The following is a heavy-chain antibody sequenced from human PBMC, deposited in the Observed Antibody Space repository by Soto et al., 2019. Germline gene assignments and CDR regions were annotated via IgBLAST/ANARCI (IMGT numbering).Heavy chain of an antibody. D-gene: IGHD3-22*01. V-gene: IGHV1-69*13. CDR3: ARDRGAYYYDSSGYYPRVLDY. CDR2: IIPILGTA. Sequence: SVKVSCKASGGTFSSYAISWVRQAPGQGLEWMGGIIPILGTANYAQKFQGRVTITADESTSTAYMELSSLRSEDTAVYYCARDRGAYYYDSSGYYPRVLDYWGQGTLVTVSS. J-gene: IGHJ4*02. CDR1: GGTFSSYA.